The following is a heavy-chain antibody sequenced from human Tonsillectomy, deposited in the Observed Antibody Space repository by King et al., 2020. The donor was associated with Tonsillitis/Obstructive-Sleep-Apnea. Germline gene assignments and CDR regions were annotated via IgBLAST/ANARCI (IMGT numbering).Heavy chain of an antibody. J-gene: IGHJ6*03. Sequence: QLVQSGGGVVQPGRSLRLSCTASGFTFSSFGMHWVRQAPGKGLELGSLIWFDGNYRYSADSVKGRFSISRDNSKNTLFLQMNSLTAEDTAVYYCARGLPAAHYYMDVWGKGTTVTVSS. CDR2: IWFDGNYR. D-gene: IGHD2-2*01. V-gene: IGHV3-33*01. CDR1: GFTFSSFG. CDR3: ARGLPAAHYYMDV.